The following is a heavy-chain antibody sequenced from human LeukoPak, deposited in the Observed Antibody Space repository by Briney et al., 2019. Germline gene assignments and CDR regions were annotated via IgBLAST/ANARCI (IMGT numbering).Heavy chain of an antibody. CDR3: ASYEEVRGVIQYYYYGMDV. D-gene: IGHD3-10*01. CDR1: GFTFSSYA. CDR2: ISGSGGST. Sequence: GGSLRLSCAASGFTFSSYAMSWVRQAPGKGLEWVSAISGSGGSTYYADSVKGRFTISRDNSKNTLYLQMNSLRAEDMAVYYCASYEEVRGVIQYYYYGMDVWGQGTTVTVSS. J-gene: IGHJ6*02. V-gene: IGHV3-23*01.